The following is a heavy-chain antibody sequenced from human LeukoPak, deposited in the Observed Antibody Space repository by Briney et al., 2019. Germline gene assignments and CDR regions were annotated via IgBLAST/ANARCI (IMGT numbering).Heavy chain of an antibody. CDR1: GCSISSSSYY. Sequence: SETLSLTCTVSGCSISSSSYYWGWIRQPPGKGLEWIGSIYYSGSTYYNPSLKSRVTISVDTSKNQFSLKLSSVTAADTAVYYCARRGMGSSSSYWSQGTLVTVSS. CDR2: IYYSGST. D-gene: IGHD6-6*01. CDR3: ARRGMGSSSSY. V-gene: IGHV4-39*01. J-gene: IGHJ4*02.